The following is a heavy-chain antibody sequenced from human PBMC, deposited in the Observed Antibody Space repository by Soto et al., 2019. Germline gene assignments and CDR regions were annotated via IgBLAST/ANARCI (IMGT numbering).Heavy chain of an antibody. Sequence: SETLSLTCTVSGGSISSYYWSWIRQPPGKGLEWIGYIYYSGSTNYNPSLKSRVTISVDTSKNQFSLKLSSVTAADTAVYYCARDGALISNYYYGMDVWGQGTTVTVSS. J-gene: IGHJ6*02. D-gene: IGHD2-21*01. CDR1: GGSISSYY. CDR2: IYYSGST. CDR3: ARDGALISNYYYGMDV. V-gene: IGHV4-59*01.